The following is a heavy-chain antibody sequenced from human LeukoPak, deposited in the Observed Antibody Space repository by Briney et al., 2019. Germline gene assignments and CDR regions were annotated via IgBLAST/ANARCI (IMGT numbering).Heavy chain of an antibody. J-gene: IGHJ3*02. D-gene: IGHD3-16*01. V-gene: IGHV3-9*01. CDR3: AKQMRWPWSYVAFDI. Sequence: GGSLRLSCVASGFTFNNYAMHWVRQAPGKGLEWVSGSFWSGDSIGYADSVKGRFTISRDNAENSLYLQMNSLRTEDTALYYCAKQMRWPWSYVAFDIWGQGTMVTVSS. CDR1: GFTFNNYA. CDR2: SFWSGDSI.